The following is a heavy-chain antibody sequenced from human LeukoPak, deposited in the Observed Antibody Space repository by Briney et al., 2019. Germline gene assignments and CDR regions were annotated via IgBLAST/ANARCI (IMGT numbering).Heavy chain of an antibody. J-gene: IGHJ6*03. V-gene: IGHV3-23*01. Sequence: GGSPRLSCAASGFTFSSYAMSWVRQAPGKGLEWVSAISGSGGSTYYADSVKGRFTISRDNSKNTLYLQMNSLRAEDTAVYYCARGGGDPSKYYYYYMDVWGKGTTVAVSS. CDR2: ISGSGGST. D-gene: IGHD2-21*02. CDR3: ARGGGDPSKYYYYYMDV. CDR1: GFTFSSYA.